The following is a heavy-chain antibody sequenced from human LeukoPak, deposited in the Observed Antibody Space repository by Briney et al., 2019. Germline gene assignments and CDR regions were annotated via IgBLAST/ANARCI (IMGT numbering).Heavy chain of an antibody. CDR2: INHSGST. V-gene: IGHV4-34*01. CDR1: GGSFSGYY. J-gene: IGHJ4*02. Sequence: SETLSLTCAVYGGSFSGYYWSWIRQPPGKGLEWIGEINHSGSTNYNPSLNSRVTISVDTSKNQFSLKLSSVTAADTAVYYCARCYYDSSGCDYWGQGTLVTVSS. D-gene: IGHD3-22*01. CDR3: ARCYYDSSGCDY.